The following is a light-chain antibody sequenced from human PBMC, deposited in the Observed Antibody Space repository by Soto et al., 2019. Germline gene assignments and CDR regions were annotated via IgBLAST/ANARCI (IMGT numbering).Light chain of an antibody. V-gene: IGLV2-23*02. Sequence: QSARTRPASVSGSPGQSITISCTGTSSDVGKYNLVAWYQHHPGKGPKLIIYEVTERPSGVSNRFSGSKSGNTASLTISGLQAEDETDYYCCSYAGSSSFVFGTGTKVTVL. CDR2: EVT. CDR1: SSDVGKYNL. J-gene: IGLJ1*01. CDR3: CSYAGSSSFV.